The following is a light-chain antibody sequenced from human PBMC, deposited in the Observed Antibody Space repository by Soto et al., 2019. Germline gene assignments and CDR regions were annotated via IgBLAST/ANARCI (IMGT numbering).Light chain of an antibody. CDR1: QNISSN. V-gene: IGKV1-39*01. CDR3: QQSHSSRT. Sequence: DIQMTQSPSSLPASVGDRVTITCRASQNISSNLNWYQQKPGKVPKLLMDAASRLPVGVPSRFSGSGSGTDSTLTISSLELEDFAAYYRQQSHSSRTFGQGTKVEIK. CDR2: AAS. J-gene: IGKJ1*01.